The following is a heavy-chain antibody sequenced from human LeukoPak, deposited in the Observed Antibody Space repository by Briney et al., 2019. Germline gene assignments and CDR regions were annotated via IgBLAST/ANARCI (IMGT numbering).Heavy chain of an antibody. CDR3: ARSSGIYLYFDD. Sequence: GGSLRLSCAASGFTFSDFYMSWIRQAPGKGLEWISYITNGGTPYYADSVKGRFTVSRDNAKNSLYLQLNSLRAEDTAVYYCARSSGIYLYFDDWGQGTLVTVSS. J-gene: IGHJ4*02. D-gene: IGHD6-19*01. V-gene: IGHV3-11*04. CDR1: GFTFSDFY. CDR2: ITNGGTP.